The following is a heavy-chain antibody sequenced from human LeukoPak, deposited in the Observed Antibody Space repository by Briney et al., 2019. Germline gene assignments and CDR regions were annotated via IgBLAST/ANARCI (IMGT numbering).Heavy chain of an antibody. Sequence: GRSLRLSCAASGFTFSSYAMHWVRQAPGKGLEWVAVISYDGSNKYYADSVKGRFTISRDNSKNTLYLQMNSLRAEDTAVYYCAKDHDSSGYYYFRDYYGMDVWGQGTTVTVSS. CDR1: GFTFSSYA. J-gene: IGHJ6*02. CDR3: AKDHDSSGYYYFRDYYGMDV. CDR2: ISYDGSNK. D-gene: IGHD3-22*01. V-gene: IGHV3-30*04.